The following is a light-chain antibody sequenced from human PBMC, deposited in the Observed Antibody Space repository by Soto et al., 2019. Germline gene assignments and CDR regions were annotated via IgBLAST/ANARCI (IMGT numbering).Light chain of an antibody. Sequence: QSALTQPASVSGSPGQSITISCTGTGSDVGGYNYVSWYQQHPGKAPKLMTYEVSNRPSGVSNRFSGSKSGNTASLTISGLQAEDEADYYCSSYTSSSSLKWVFGGGTKVTVL. J-gene: IGLJ3*02. CDR1: GSDVGGYNY. CDR3: SSYTSSSSLKWV. V-gene: IGLV2-14*01. CDR2: EVS.